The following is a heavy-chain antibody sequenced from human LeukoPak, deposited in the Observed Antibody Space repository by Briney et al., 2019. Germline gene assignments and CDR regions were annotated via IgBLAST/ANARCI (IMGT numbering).Heavy chain of an antibody. J-gene: IGHJ4*02. CDR3: ARALGDI. CDR1: GFTFSTYW. Sequence: PGGSLRLSXAASGFTFSTYWMHWVRQAPGKGMVWVSRINGDGSSTSYGDSVKGRFTISRDNAKNTLYLQMNGLRVEDTAVYYCARALGDIRGQGTLVTVSS. CDR2: INGDGSST. V-gene: IGHV3-74*01.